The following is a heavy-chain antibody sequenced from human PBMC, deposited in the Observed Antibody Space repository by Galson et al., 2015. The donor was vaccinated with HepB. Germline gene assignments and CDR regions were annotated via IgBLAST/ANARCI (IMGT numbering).Heavy chain of an antibody. CDR1: GFTFDDYT. V-gene: IGHV3-43*01. CDR3: AKAMSGWELLEAFDY. CDR2: ISWDGGST. J-gene: IGHJ4*02. D-gene: IGHD1-26*01. Sequence: SLRLSCAASGFTFDDYTMHWVRQAPGKGLEWVSLISWDGGSTYYADSVKGRFTISRDNSKNSLYLQMNSLRTEDTALYYCAKAMSGWELLEAFDYWGQGTLVTVSS.